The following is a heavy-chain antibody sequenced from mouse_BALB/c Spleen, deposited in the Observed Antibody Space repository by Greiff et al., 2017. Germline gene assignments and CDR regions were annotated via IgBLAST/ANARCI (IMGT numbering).Heavy chain of an antibody. Sequence: DVKLVESGGGLVKPGGSLKLSCAASGFTFSSYAMSWVRQTPEKRLEWVASISSGGSTYYPDSVKGRFTISRDNARNILYLQMSSLRSEDTAMYYCARQYDGYPWCAYWGQGTLVTVSA. CDR2: ISSGGST. D-gene: IGHD2-3*01. V-gene: IGHV5-6-5*01. J-gene: IGHJ3*01. CDR3: ARQYDGYPWCAY. CDR1: GFTFSSYA.